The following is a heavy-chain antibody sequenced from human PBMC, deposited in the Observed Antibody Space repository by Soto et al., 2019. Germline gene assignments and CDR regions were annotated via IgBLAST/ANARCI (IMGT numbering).Heavy chain of an antibody. CDR3: VKDKVTTQFDY. J-gene: IGHJ4*02. V-gene: IGHV4-34*01. CDR1: GGSFSGYY. CDR2: INHSGST. Sequence: PSETLSLTGSVYGGSFSGYYWTWIRQPPGTGLEWIGEINHSGSTNYNPSLKSRVTISVDTSKNQFSLKLTSVTAADTAVYYCVKDKVTTQFDYWGQHTLLTVSS. D-gene: IGHD5-18*01.